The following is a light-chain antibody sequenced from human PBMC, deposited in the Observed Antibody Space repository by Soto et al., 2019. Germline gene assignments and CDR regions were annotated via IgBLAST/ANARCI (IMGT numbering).Light chain of an antibody. V-gene: IGLV1-47*01. CDR3: AAWDDSLSEWV. CDR1: SSNIGTNY. CDR2: RNN. J-gene: IGLJ3*02. Sequence: QSVLTQPPSASGTPGQRVTISCSGSSSNIGTNYVYWYQQLPGTAPKLLIYRNNQRPSGVPDRFSGSKSGTSVSLAISGLRSEDEADYYCAAWDDSLSEWVFGGGTKLTVL.